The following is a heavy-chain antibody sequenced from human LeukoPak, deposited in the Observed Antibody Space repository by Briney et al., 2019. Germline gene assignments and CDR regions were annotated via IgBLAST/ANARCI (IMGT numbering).Heavy chain of an antibody. CDR1: GFTFTSYW. CDR2: IKQDGSEI. V-gene: IGHV3-7*02. CDR3: ATARTKRDTDAFDI. J-gene: IGHJ3*02. D-gene: IGHD5-18*01. Sequence: PGGSLRLSCAASGFTFTSYWMTWVRQAPGIGLEWVANIKQDGSEIYYVDSVKGRFTISRDNAKHSLYLQMNSLRVEDTAVYYCATARTKRDTDAFDIWGQGTMVTVSS.